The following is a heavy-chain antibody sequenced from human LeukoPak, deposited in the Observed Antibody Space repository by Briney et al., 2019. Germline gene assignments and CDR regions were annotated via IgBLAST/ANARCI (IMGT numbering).Heavy chain of an antibody. CDR3: ARGGGYYAIDY. V-gene: IGHV3-53*01. CDR2: VYSDDTT. J-gene: IGHJ4*02. D-gene: IGHD1-26*01. CDR1: GFTVNSNY. Sequence: QPGGSLRLSCAASGFTVNSNYMNWVRQAPGKGLEWVSVVYSDDTTYYADSVKGRFTISRDNSKNTLHLQMNNLRAEDTAVYYCARGGGYYAIDYWGQGTLVTVSS.